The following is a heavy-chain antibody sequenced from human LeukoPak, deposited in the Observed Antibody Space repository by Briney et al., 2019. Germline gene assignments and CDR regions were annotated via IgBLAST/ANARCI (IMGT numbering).Heavy chain of an antibody. CDR3: ARARYFDWSPTAYYFDY. V-gene: IGHV3-7*01. J-gene: IGHJ4*02. Sequence: GGSLRLSCAASGFTFSSYWMSWVRQAPGKGLEWVANIKQDGSEKYYVDSVKGRFTISRDNAKNSLYLQMNSLRAEDTAVYYCARARYFDWSPTAYYFDYWGQGTLVTVSS. D-gene: IGHD3-9*01. CDR2: IKQDGSEK. CDR1: GFTFSSYW.